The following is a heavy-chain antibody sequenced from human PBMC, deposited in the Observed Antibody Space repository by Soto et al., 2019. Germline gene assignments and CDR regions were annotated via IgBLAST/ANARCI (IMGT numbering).Heavy chain of an antibody. Sequence: GGSLRLSCAASGFTFSSYWMSWVRQAPGKGLEWVANIKQDGSEKYYVDSVKGRFTISRDNAKNSLYLQMNSLRAEDTAVYYYAREEYYDFWSAPHDAFDIWGQGTMVTVSS. CDR1: GFTFSSYW. CDR2: IKQDGSEK. CDR3: AREEYYDFWSAPHDAFDI. D-gene: IGHD3-3*01. J-gene: IGHJ3*02. V-gene: IGHV3-7*01.